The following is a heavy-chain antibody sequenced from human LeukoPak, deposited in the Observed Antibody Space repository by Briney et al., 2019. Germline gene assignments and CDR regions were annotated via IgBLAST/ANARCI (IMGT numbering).Heavy chain of an antibody. J-gene: IGHJ4*02. CDR1: GGSISSGGYY. Sequence: SETLSLTCTVSGGSISSGGYYWSWIRQHPGKGLEWIGYIYYSGSTYYNPSLKSRVTISVDTSKNQFSLKLSSVTAADTAVYYCARVGYFDWLFAPYYFDYWGQGTLVTVSS. D-gene: IGHD3-9*01. CDR2: IYYSGST. V-gene: IGHV4-61*08. CDR3: ARVGYFDWLFAPYYFDY.